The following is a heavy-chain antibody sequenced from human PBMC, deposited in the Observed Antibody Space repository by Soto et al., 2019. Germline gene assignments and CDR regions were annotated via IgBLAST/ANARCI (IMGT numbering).Heavy chain of an antibody. CDR1: GGSFSGYY. CDR2: INHSGST. D-gene: IGHD3-22*01. Sequence: QVQLQQWGAGLLKPSETLSLTCAVYGGSFSGYYWSWLRQPPGKGLEWIGEINHSGSTNYNPSLKSRVTIPVDTSKNQVALKLSSVTAADTAVYYGARRETDYYDSSGRYNWFDPWGQGTLVTVSS. J-gene: IGHJ5*02. V-gene: IGHV4-34*01. CDR3: ARRETDYYDSSGRYNWFDP.